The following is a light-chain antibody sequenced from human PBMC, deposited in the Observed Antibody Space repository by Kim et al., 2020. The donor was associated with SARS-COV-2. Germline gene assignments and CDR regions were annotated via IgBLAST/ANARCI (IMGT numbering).Light chain of an antibody. CDR3: AAWDDGLRGLM. CDR1: TSNIGRNN. Sequence: QSVLSQPPSASGTPGQRVTISCSGSTSNIGRNNVDWYQQLPGTAPKLLIYDDHQRPSGVPDRFSGSKSGTSASLDISGLQSEDEGDYYCAAWDDGLRGLMFGGGTKVTVL. J-gene: IGLJ3*02. V-gene: IGLV1-44*01. CDR2: DDH.